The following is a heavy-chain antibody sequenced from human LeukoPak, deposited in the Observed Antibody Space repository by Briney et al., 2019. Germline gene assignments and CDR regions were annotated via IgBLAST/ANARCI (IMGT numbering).Heavy chain of an antibody. CDR3: VRDETFSA. CDR1: GFTFSSFE. J-gene: IGHJ5*02. Sequence: GGSLRLSCAASGFTFSSFEMNWVRQAPGTGLEWVSYISTSGSTIYHADSVKGRFTISRDNANNSLSLHMNGLRVEDTAIYYCVRDETFSAWGQGTLVTVSS. V-gene: IGHV3-48*03. CDR2: ISTSGSTI. D-gene: IGHD3-16*01.